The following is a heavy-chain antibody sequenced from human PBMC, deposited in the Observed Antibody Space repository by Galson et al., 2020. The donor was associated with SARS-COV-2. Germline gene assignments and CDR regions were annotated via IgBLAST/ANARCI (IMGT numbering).Heavy chain of an antibody. CDR3: AKGPELTLSYYYDSSGSFNY. CDR2: ISWNSGSI. V-gene: IGHV3-9*01. D-gene: IGHD3-22*01. J-gene: IGHJ4*02. CDR1: GFTFDDYA. Sequence: SLKISCAASGFTFDDYAMHWVRQAPGKGLEWVSGISWNSGSIGYADSVKGRFTISRDNAKNSLYLQMNSLRAEDTALYYCAKGPELTLSYYYDSSGSFNYWGQGTLVTVSS.